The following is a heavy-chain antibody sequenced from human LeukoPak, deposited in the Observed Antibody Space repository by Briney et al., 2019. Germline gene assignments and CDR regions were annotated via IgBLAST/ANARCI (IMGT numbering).Heavy chain of an antibody. Sequence: ASVKVSCKTSGYSFTGYYIHWVRQAPGQGLEWMGRINPNSGGPNYGQKFQGTVTMTRDTSINTAYLELSNLRSDDTAAYYCVRGYSYGFYFDYWGQGSLVTVSS. CDR3: VRGYSYGFYFDY. CDR2: INPNSGGP. CDR1: GYSFTGYY. J-gene: IGHJ4*02. V-gene: IGHV1-2*06. D-gene: IGHD5-18*01.